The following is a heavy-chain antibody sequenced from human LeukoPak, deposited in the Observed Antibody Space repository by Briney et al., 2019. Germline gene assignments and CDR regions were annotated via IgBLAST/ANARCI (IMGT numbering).Heavy chain of an antibody. CDR3: AKERGFSRTYYYYMDV. J-gene: IGHJ6*03. CDR1: GFTFGSYG. CDR2: IWYDGSNK. D-gene: IGHD3-16*01. V-gene: IGHV3-33*06. Sequence: GRSLRLSCAASGFTFGSYGMHWVRQAPGKGLEWVAVIWYDGSNKYYADSVKGRFTISRDNSKNTLYLQMNSLRAEDTAVYYCAKERGFSRTYYYYMDVWGQGTTVTVSS.